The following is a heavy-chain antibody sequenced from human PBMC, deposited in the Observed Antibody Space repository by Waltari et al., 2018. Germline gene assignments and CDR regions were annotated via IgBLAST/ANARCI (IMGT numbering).Heavy chain of an antibody. CDR3: AREYTMTRSYYYYYYMDV. CDR1: GGSISSSSYY. V-gene: IGHV4-39*07. D-gene: IGHD4-17*01. Sequence: QLQLQESGPGLVKPSETLSLTCTVSGGSISSSSYYWGWIRPPPGKGLEWIGSIYYSGSTYYNPSLKSRVTISVDTSKNQFSLKLSSVTAADTAVYYCAREYTMTRSYYYYYYMDVWGKGTTVTVSS. J-gene: IGHJ6*03. CDR2: IYYSGST.